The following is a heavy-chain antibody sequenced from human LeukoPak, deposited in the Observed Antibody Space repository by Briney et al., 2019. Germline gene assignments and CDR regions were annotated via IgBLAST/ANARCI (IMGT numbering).Heavy chain of an antibody. V-gene: IGHV4-30-2*01. J-gene: IGHJ4*02. D-gene: IGHD2-2*01. CDR2: IYHSRST. Sequence: PSQTLSLTCAVSGGSISSGGYSWSWIRQPPGKGLEWIGYIYHSRSTYYNPSLKSRVTISVDRSKNQFSLKLSSVTAADTAVYYCARDRCSSTSCYWDYWGQGTLVTVSS. CDR3: ARDRCSSTSCYWDY. CDR1: GGSISSGGYS.